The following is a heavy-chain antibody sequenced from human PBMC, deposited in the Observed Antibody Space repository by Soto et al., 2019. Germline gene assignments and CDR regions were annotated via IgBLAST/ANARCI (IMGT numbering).Heavy chain of an antibody. Sequence: QITLKESGPTLVKPTQTLTLTCTFSGFSLSTSGVGVGWIRQPPGKALEWLALIYWDDDKRYSPSLKSRLTITKDTSKTQVVLTMTNMDPVDTATYYCARPYYFGSERLYWYFALWGRGTLVTVSS. V-gene: IGHV2-5*02. J-gene: IGHJ2*01. D-gene: IGHD3-10*01. CDR1: GFSLSTSGVG. CDR3: ARPYYFGSERLYWYFAL. CDR2: IYWDDDK.